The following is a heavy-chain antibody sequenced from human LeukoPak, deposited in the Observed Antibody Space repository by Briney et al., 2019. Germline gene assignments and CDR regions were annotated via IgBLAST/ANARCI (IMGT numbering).Heavy chain of an antibody. V-gene: IGHV3-15*01. J-gene: IGHJ4*02. CDR2: IKKKSDGGAT. CDR1: GFTFSNAW. Sequence: GGSLRLSCAASGFTFSNAWMTWVRQAPGKGLEWVGHIKKKSDGGATDYAAPVKGRFTISRDDSKDTLYLQMNSLKTEDTAVYYCTTVQQWLAQALGYWGQGTLVTVSS. CDR3: TTVQQWLAQALGY. D-gene: IGHD6-19*01.